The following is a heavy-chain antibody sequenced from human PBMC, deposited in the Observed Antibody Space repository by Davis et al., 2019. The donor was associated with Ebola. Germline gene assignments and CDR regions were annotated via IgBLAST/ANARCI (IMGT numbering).Heavy chain of an antibody. CDR1: RYTFTGYY. Sequence: AASVKVSCKASRYTFTGYYMHCVRQAPGQGLEWMGWINPNSGATNSAQKFQGWVAMTTDTSLNTAYMELTSLKSDATAVYYCARGSYGDYYDYGMDVWGQGTTVIVSS. D-gene: IGHD4/OR15-4a*01. CDR2: INPNSGAT. V-gene: IGHV1-2*04. CDR3: ARGSYGDYYDYGMDV. J-gene: IGHJ6*02.